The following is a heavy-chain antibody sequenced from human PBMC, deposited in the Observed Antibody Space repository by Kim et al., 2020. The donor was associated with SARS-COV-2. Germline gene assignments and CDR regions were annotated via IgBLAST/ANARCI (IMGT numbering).Heavy chain of an antibody. D-gene: IGHD2-21*02. J-gene: IGHJ6*02. CDR1: GFTFSSYG. CDR2: IWYDGSNK. Sequence: GGSLRLSCAASGFTFSSYGMHWVRQAPGKGLEWVAVIWYDGSNKYYADSVKGRFTISRDNSKNTLYLQMNSLRAEDTAVYYCAKDGGYCGGDCSLVQDYGMDVWGQGTTVTVSS. CDR3: AKDGGYCGGDCSLVQDYGMDV. V-gene: IGHV3-33*06.